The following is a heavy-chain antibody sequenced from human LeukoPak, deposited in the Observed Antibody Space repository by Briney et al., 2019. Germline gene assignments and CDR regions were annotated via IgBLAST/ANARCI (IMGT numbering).Heavy chain of an antibody. V-gene: IGHV3-30*02. CDR3: SKGLGPGIWFGELFDY. CDR1: GFTFSSYG. Sequence: GGSLRLSCAASGFTFSSYGMHWVRQAPGKGLEWVAFIRYDRSNKYYADSVKGRFTISRDNSKNTLYLQMNSLRAEDTAVYYCSKGLGPGIWFGELFDYWGQGTLVTVSS. D-gene: IGHD3-10*01. CDR2: IRYDRSNK. J-gene: IGHJ4*02.